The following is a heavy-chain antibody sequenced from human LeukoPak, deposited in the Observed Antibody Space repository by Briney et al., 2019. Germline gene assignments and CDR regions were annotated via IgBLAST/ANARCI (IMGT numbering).Heavy chain of an antibody. J-gene: IGHJ4*02. V-gene: IGHV3-30*02. CDR3: AKDRSIVGARYFDY. D-gene: IGHD1-26*01. CDR1: GFTFSSYG. CDR2: IRYDGSNK. Sequence: GGSLRLSCAASGFTFSSYGMHWVRQAPGKGLEWVAFIRYDGSNKYYADSVKGRFTISRDNSKNTLYLQMNSLRAEDTAVYYCAKDRSIVGARYFDYWGQGTLVTVSS.